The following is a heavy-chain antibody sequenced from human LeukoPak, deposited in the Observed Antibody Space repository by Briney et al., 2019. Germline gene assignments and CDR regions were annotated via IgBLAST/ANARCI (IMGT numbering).Heavy chain of an antibody. D-gene: IGHD3-16*02. J-gene: IGHJ4*02. V-gene: IGHV3-23*01. CDR3: AKVRDYDYVWGSYRYGSFDY. CDR1: GFKFSSYV. Sequence: GGSRSLSCAASGFKFSSYVMNWVRQPPVKGLEWVSAIRGSGGSTYYADSVKGRFTISRDNSKNTLYLQMNSLRAEDTAVYYCAKVRDYDYVWGSYRYGSFDYWGQGTLVTVSS. CDR2: IRGSGGST.